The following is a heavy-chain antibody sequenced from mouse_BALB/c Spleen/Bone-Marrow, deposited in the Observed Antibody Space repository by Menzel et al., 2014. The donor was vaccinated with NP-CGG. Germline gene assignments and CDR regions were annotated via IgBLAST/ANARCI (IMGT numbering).Heavy chain of an antibody. CDR2: VDPANGNT. CDR1: GFNIKDTY. CDR3: ARYDYGSSLFAY. V-gene: IGHV14-3*02. J-gene: IGHJ3*01. D-gene: IGHD1-1*01. Sequence: VQLQQSGAELAKPGASVKLSCTASGFNIKDTYMYWVKQRPEQGLEWIGRVDPANGNTKYDTKFQDKATITADTSSNTAYLQLSSLTSEDAAVYYCARYDYGSSLFAYWGQGAPVTVSA.